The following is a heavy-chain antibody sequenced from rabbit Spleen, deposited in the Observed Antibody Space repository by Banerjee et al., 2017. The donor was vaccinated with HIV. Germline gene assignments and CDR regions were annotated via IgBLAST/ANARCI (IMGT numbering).Heavy chain of an antibody. CDR3: ARLFAYAGYAGFGYATLDYFNL. Sequence: HLKESGGGLVQPGGSLKLSCKASGFTLSSYYMNWVRQAPGKGLEWIGYIDPVFGITYYANWVNGRFSISRENAQNTVFLQMASLTAADTATYFCARLFAYAGYAGFGYATLDYFNLWGQGTLVTVS. CDR2: IDPVFGIT. D-gene: IGHD6-1*01. V-gene: IGHV1S7*01. J-gene: IGHJ4*01. CDR1: GFTLSSYY.